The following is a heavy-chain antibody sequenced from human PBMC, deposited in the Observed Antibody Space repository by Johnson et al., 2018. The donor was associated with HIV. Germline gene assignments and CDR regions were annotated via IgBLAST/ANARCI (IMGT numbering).Heavy chain of an antibody. CDR3: SRHSPRGYSGYDACDI. D-gene: IGHD5-12*01. J-gene: IGHJ3*02. V-gene: IGHV3-30*19. CDR2: ISYDGSNK. CDR1: GFTFHNYG. Sequence: QVQLVESGGAVVQPGRSLRLSCTASGFTFHNYGMHWVRQAPGKGLEWVAVISYDGSNKYYADSVKGRFTISRDNSKKSLYLQMNSLRAEDTAVYYCSRHSPRGYSGYDACDIWGQGTMVTVS.